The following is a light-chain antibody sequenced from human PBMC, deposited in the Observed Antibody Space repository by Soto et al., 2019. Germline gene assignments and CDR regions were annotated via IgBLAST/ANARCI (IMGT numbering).Light chain of an antibody. CDR1: QSVSNK. CDR3: LQYNNWPPWT. CDR2: GSS. V-gene: IGKV3-15*01. Sequence: EIVMTQSRATLSVSPGERVTLSCRASQSVSNKLAWYQQKPGQAPRLLIYGSSTRATGLPARFSGSGSGTEFTLTINSLQSEDFAVYYCLQYNNWPPWTFGQGTKVEIK. J-gene: IGKJ1*01.